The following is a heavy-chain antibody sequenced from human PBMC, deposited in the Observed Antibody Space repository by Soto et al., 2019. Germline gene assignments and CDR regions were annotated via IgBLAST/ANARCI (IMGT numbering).Heavy chain of an antibody. Sequence: SVKVSFKASCYTFTSYGISWVRQAPVQGLEWMGWISAYNGNTNYAQKLQGRVTMTTDTSTSTAYMELRSLRSDDTAVYYCARVSGVQLWLELFDPWGQGTLVTVYS. V-gene: IGHV1-18*04. D-gene: IGHD5-18*01. CDR3: ARVSGVQLWLELFDP. J-gene: IGHJ5*02. CDR2: ISAYNGNT. CDR1: CYTFTSYG.